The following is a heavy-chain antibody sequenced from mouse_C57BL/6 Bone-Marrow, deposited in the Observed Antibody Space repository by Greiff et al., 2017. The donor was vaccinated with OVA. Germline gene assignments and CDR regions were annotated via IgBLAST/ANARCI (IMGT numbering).Heavy chain of an antibody. D-gene: IGHD1-1*01. CDR1: GFTFSSYG. J-gene: IGHJ2*01. CDR3: AREGGRWDY. CDR2: ISSGGSYT. Sequence: EVQGVESGGDLVKPGGSLKLSCGASGFTFSSYGMSWVRQTPDKRLEWVATISSGGSYTYYPDSVKGRFTISRDNAKNTLYLQMSSLKSEDTAMYYCAREGGRWDYWGQGTTLTVSS. V-gene: IGHV5-6*01.